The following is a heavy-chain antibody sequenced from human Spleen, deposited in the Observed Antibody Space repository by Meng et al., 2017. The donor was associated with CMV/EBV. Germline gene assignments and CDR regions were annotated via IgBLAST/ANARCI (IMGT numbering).Heavy chain of an antibody. CDR2: IYPGDSDT. J-gene: IGHJ4*02. CDR3: ARSQDAAGHVDS. D-gene: IGHD6-13*01. Sequence: GESLKISCKGSGYSFSTYWVAWVRQMPGKGLEWMGIIYPGDSDTRYSPSFQGQVTISADKSISTAFLQWSGLKASDTAMYFCARSQDAAGHVDSWDQGTLVTVSS. V-gene: IGHV5-51*01. CDR1: GYSFSTYW.